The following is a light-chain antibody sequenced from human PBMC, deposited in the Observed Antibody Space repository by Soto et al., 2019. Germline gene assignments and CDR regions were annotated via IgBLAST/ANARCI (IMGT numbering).Light chain of an antibody. V-gene: IGLV1-44*01. J-gene: IGLJ2*01. CDR1: STNVGINP. Sequence: QSVLTQPPSTSGTPGQRVTISCSGSSTNVGINPVNWYQQFPGTAPRLLIYTNDQRPSGVRGRFSGSKSGTSASLDISGLQSEDEADYYCAAWDDSLYGLVFGGGTKLTVL. CDR3: AAWDDSLYGLV. CDR2: TND.